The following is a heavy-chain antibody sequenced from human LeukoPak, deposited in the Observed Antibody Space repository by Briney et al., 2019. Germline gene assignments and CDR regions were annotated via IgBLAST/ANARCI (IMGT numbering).Heavy chain of an antibody. D-gene: IGHD2-15*01. Sequence: PSETLSLTCTVSGGSISGYYWSWIRQPAGKGLEWIGHIHTSGNTKYNPSLKSRVTMSVDTSNNQFSLRVSSVTAADTAIYYCVRGGSKAAATFDYWGQGTLVTVFS. CDR3: VRGGSKAAATFDY. CDR2: IHTSGNT. CDR1: GGSISGYY. J-gene: IGHJ4*02. V-gene: IGHV4-4*07.